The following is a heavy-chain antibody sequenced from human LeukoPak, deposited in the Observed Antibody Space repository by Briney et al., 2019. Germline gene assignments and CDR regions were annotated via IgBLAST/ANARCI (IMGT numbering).Heavy chain of an antibody. CDR3: AREDYYYDNSGYHWFDP. Sequence: PGGSLRLSCAASGFTFDDYTMHWVRQAPGKGLEWVSLISWDGGSTYYADSVKGRFTISRDNAKNSLYLQMNSLRAEDTAVYYCAREDYYYDNSGYHWFDPWGQGTLVIVSS. CDR1: GFTFDDYT. D-gene: IGHD3-22*01. CDR2: ISWDGGST. J-gene: IGHJ5*02. V-gene: IGHV3-43*01.